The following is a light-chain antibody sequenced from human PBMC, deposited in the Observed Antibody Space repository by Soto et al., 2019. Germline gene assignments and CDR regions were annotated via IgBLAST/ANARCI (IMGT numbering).Light chain of an antibody. J-gene: IGKJ1*01. CDR1: QSISNH. CDR2: AAS. Sequence: DIQTTQSPSSLSASVEDRLVITCRASQSISNHLNWYQQKPGKAPKXXIFAASSLQSGVPSRFSVSRSGPDFTLTISSLKNEDFATYYCQQSYSSPPTFGQGTKVDIK. V-gene: IGKV1-39*01. CDR3: QQSYSSPPT.